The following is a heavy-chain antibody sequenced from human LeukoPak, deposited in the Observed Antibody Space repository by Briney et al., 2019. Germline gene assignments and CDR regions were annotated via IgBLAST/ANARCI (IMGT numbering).Heavy chain of an antibody. Sequence: SQTLSLTCATSGDSVSSNSAAWNWIRQSPSRGLEWLGRTYYRSKWYNDYAASVKSRITINPDTSKNQFSLQLNSVTPEDTAVHYCARFYYDTSGHGAFDIWGQGTMVTVSS. CDR3: ARFYYDTSGHGAFDI. V-gene: IGHV6-1*01. J-gene: IGHJ3*02. CDR1: GDSVSSNSAA. CDR2: TYYRSKWYN. D-gene: IGHD3-22*01.